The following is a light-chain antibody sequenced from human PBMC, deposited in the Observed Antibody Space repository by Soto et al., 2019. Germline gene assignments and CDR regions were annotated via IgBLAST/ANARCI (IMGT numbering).Light chain of an antibody. CDR1: QSISSW. CDR2: DAY. Sequence: DIQMTQSPSTLSTSVGDRVTITCRASQSISSWLAWYQQKPGKAPKLLIYDAYSLKSGVPSRFSGSGFGTEFTLTISTLQPDDFATYYCQQYNSYPRTFGQGTKVEIK. CDR3: QQYNSYPRT. J-gene: IGKJ1*01. V-gene: IGKV1-5*01.